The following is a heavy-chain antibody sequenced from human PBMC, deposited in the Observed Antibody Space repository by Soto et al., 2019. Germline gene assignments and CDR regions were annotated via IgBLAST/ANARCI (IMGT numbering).Heavy chain of an antibody. CDR2: ISYDGSNK. V-gene: IGHV3-30*03. D-gene: IGHD6-13*01. J-gene: IGHJ6*02. CDR1: GFTFSSYG. Sequence: SLRLSCAASGFTFSSYGMHWVRQAPGKGLEWVAVISYDGSNKYYADSVKGRFTISRDNSKNTVFLQMNRLTTEDTARYSCARGGYRSSPYDNFYYYGMDVWGQGTTVTVSS. CDR3: ARGGYRSSPYDNFYYYGMDV.